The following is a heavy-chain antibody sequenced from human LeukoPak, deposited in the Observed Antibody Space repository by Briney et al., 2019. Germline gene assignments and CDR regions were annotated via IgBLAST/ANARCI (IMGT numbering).Heavy chain of an antibody. Sequence: SVKVSCKASGGTFSSYAISWVRQAPGQGLEWMGRIIPILGIANYAQKFQGRVTITADKSTSTAYMELSSLRSEDTAVYYCARVVPATTDAFDIWGQGTMVTVSS. CDR2: IIPILGIA. CDR1: GGTFSSYA. D-gene: IGHD2-2*01. J-gene: IGHJ3*02. CDR3: ARVVPATTDAFDI. V-gene: IGHV1-69*04.